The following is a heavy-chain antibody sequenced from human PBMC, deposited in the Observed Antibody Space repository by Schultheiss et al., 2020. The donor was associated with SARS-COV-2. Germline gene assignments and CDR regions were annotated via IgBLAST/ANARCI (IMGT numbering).Heavy chain of an antibody. CDR2: ISSNGGST. CDR1: GFTFSSYA. CDR3: ARVKQLWLRRDAFDI. V-gene: IGHV3-64D*06. D-gene: IGHD5-18*01. Sequence: GESLKISCAASGFTFSSYAMHWVRQAPGKGLEYVSAISSNGGSTYYADSVKGRFTISRDNSKNTLYLQMSSLRAEDTAVYYCARVKQLWLRRDAFDIWGQGTMVTGSS. J-gene: IGHJ3*02.